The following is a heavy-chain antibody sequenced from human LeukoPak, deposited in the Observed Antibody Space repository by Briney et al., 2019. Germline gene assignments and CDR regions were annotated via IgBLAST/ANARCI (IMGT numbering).Heavy chain of an antibody. Sequence: GASVTVSCTASGYTFTSYAMNWVRQAPGQGLEWMGWINTNTGNPTYAQGFTGRFVSSLDTSVSTAYLQISSLKAEDTAVYYCAVTYYYDSSGYYRTEYFDYWGQGTLVTVSS. D-gene: IGHD3-22*01. CDR3: AVTYYYDSSGYYRTEYFDY. CDR1: GYTFTSYA. CDR2: INTNTGNP. V-gene: IGHV7-4-1*02. J-gene: IGHJ4*02.